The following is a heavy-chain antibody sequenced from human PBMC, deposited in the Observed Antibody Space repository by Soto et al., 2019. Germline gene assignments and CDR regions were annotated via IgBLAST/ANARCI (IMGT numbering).Heavy chain of an antibody. D-gene: IGHD6-19*01. J-gene: IGHJ4*02. V-gene: IGHV3-23*01. Sequence: PGGSLRLSCVASGFTFSNYAMSWVRQAPGKGLEWVSGISASGRDTYYADSVKDRFTISRDSFKNTLYLQMNSLRAEDPGTYYCAKGKTSGWYYFDYWGQGALVTVSS. CDR1: GFTFSNYA. CDR3: AKGKTSGWYYFDY. CDR2: ISASGRDT.